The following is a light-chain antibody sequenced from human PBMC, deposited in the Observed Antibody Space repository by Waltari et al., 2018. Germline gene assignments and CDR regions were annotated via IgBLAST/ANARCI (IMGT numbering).Light chain of an antibody. Sequence: QSALTPTASVSGSPGQSITISCTGTSRDIGSHNLVSWYQKSPGKAPRLIIYEDNKRPSGASNRFSGSKSGNTASLTIFGLQAEDEGEYYCCSYAGRRSLMFGGGTKVTVL. CDR1: SRDIGSHNL. CDR3: CSYAGRRSLM. J-gene: IGLJ3*02. V-gene: IGLV2-23*01. CDR2: EDN.